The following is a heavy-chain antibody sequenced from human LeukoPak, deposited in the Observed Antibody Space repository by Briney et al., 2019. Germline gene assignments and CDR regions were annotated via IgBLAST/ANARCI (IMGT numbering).Heavy chain of an antibody. V-gene: IGHV4-38-2*01. Sequence: PSETLSLTCAVSGYSISSDNYWVWIRQPPGQGLEWTGGIYHSGSTYYNPSLKSRVTMSVDTSKNQFSLKLSSVTAADTAVYYCAKVLEPHYYDSSGYYYFDYWGQGTLVTVSS. J-gene: IGHJ4*02. CDR3: AKVLEPHYYDSSGYYYFDY. CDR2: IYHSGST. D-gene: IGHD3-22*01. CDR1: GYSISSDNY.